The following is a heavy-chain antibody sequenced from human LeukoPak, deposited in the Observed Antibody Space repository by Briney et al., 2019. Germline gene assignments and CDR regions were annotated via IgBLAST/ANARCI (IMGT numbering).Heavy chain of an antibody. V-gene: IGHV4-59*01. D-gene: IGHD2-2*03. J-gene: IGHJ6*03. CDR2: IYYSGST. CDR3: ARVPLDIVVVPAAMVGRNYYYYYMDV. Sequence: SETLSLTCTVSGGSISSYCWSWIRQPPGKGPEWIGYIYYSGSTNYNPSLKSRVTISVDTSKNQFSLKLSSVTAADTAVYYCARVPLDIVVVPAAMVGRNYYYYYMDVWGKGTTVTVSS. CDR1: GGSISSYC.